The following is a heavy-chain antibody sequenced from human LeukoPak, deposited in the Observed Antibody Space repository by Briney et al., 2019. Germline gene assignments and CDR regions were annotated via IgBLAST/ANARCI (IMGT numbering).Heavy chain of an antibody. Sequence: GAXVKVSCKPSGGTFRNYGFTWVRQAPGQGVEWMGGIIPIFGTGKYAQKLQGRVTVIADEFTSTAYMEVSSLRSEDTAVYYCASRYCSGGSCFSRDYYYYYMDVWGKGTTVTVSS. V-gene: IGHV1-69*13. CDR3: ASRYCSGGSCFSRDYYYYYMDV. CDR1: GGTFRNYG. J-gene: IGHJ6*03. CDR2: IIPIFGTG. D-gene: IGHD2-15*01.